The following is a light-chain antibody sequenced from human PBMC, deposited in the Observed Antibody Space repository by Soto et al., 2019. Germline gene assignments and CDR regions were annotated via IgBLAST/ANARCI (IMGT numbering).Light chain of an antibody. Sequence: DIQMTQSPSSLSASIGDRVTITCRASQSISSYLNWYQQKPGKAPKLLMYAVSTLQSGVPSRFSGSGSGTDLTITISSLQPEDFATYFCQQSYDTPFTFGPGTKVDIK. CDR1: QSISSY. CDR2: AVS. CDR3: QQSYDTPFT. V-gene: IGKV1-39*01. J-gene: IGKJ3*01.